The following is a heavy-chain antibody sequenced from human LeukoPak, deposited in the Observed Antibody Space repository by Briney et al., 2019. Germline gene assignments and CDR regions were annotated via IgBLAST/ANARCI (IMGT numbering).Heavy chain of an antibody. D-gene: IGHD6-19*01. Sequence: SETLSLTCAVYGVSFSRYYWSWIRQPPGKGLEWIGEINHSGSTNYNPSLKSRVTISVDTSKNQFSLKLSSVTAADTAVYYCARGGSSGWDYWFDPWGQGALVTVSS. J-gene: IGHJ5*02. CDR3: ARGGSSGWDYWFDP. CDR1: GVSFSRYY. CDR2: INHSGST. V-gene: IGHV4-34*01.